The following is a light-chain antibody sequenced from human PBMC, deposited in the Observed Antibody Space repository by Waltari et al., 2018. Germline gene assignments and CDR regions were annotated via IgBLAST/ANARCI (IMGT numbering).Light chain of an antibody. CDR1: TSDVGSYDL. Sequence: QSALTQPASVSGSPGQSIPIPCTGTTSDVGSYDLIPWHQQYPSKAPKLIIYEVYKRPSEVSNRFSGSKSGNTASLTISGLQADDEADYYCCSYAGSGIYVFGTGSQVTVL. V-gene: IGLV2-23*02. CDR2: EVY. J-gene: IGLJ1*01. CDR3: CSYAGSGIYV.